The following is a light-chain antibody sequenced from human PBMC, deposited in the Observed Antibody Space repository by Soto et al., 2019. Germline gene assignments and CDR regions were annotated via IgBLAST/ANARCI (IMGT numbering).Light chain of an antibody. CDR1: QSGSSSY. V-gene: IGKV3-20*01. CDR3: QQYGSSPPRT. CDR2: GAS. Sequence: ELGLTQSPDTPPLSPGERATLSCRASQSGSSSYLAWYQQKPGQAPRLLIYGASSRATGIPDRFSGTGSGTDFNLTISRLEPEDFAVYYCQQYGSSPPRTFGQGTKVEIK. J-gene: IGKJ1*01.